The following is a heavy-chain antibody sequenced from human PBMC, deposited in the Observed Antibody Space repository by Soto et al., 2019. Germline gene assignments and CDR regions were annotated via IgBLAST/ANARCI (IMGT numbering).Heavy chain of an antibody. Sequence: GGSLRLSCAASGFTFSSYGMHWVRQAPGKGLEWVAVIWYDGSNKYYADSVKGRFTISRDNAKNSLYLQMNSLRAEDTAVYYCARHPERIAEIGWFDPWGQGTLVTVSS. D-gene: IGHD6-13*01. CDR1: GFTFSSYG. V-gene: IGHV3-33*01. J-gene: IGHJ5*02. CDR3: ARHPERIAEIGWFDP. CDR2: IWYDGSNK.